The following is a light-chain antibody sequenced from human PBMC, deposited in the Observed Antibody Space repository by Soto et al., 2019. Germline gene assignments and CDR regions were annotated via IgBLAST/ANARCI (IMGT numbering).Light chain of an antibody. V-gene: IGLV2-14*01. Sequence: QSVLTQPASVSGSPGRSITISCTGTSSDVGGYNYVSWYQQHPGKAPKLMIYEVSNRPSGVSNRFSGSKSGNTASITIYGLQPEDEDDYYCSSYQSSTASGFGTGTKVT. CDR2: EVS. CDR1: SSDVGGYNY. CDR3: SSYQSSTASG. J-gene: IGLJ1*01.